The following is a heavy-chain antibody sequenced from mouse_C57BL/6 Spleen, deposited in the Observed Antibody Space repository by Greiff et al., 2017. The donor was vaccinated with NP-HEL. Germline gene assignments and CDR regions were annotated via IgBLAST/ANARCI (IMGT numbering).Heavy chain of an antibody. V-gene: IGHV1-85*01. D-gene: IGHD1-1*01. CDR3: ARPTVEGAFAY. CDR1: GYTFTSYD. CDR2: IYPRDGST. J-gene: IGHJ3*01. Sequence: QVQLKESGPELVKPGASVKLSCKASGYTFTSYDINWVKQRPGQGLEWIGWIYPRDGSTKYNEKFKGKATLTVDTSSSTAYMELHSLTSEDSAVYFCARPTVEGAFAYWGQGTLVTVSA.